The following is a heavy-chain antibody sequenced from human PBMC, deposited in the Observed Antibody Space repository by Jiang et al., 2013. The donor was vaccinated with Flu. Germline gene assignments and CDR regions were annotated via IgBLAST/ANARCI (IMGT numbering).Heavy chain of an antibody. J-gene: IGHJ4*02. Sequence: GAEVKKPGESLRISCKGSGYSFTSYWISWVRQMPGKGLEWMGRIDPSDSYTNYSPSFQGHVTISADKSISTAYLQWSSLKASDTAMYYCAIQYCSGGSCFYYFDYWGQGTLVTVSS. CDR2: IDPSDSYT. CDR1: GYSFTSYW. CDR3: AIQYCSGGSCFYYFDY. V-gene: IGHV5-10-1*01. D-gene: IGHD2-15*01.